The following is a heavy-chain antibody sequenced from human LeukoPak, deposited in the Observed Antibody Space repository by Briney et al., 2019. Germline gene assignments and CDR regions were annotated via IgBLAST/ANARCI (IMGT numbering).Heavy chain of an antibody. CDR1: GYTFTGYY. D-gene: IGHD3-9*01. J-gene: IGHJ4*02. V-gene: IGHV1-2*02. CDR3: ARVGHYDILTGYYGTEYYFDY. CDR2: INPNSGGT. Sequence: EASVKVSCKASGYTFTGYYIHWVRQAPGQGLEWMGWINPNSGGTNYAQKFQGRVTMTRDTSISTAYMELSRLRSDDTAVYYCARVGHYDILTGYYGTEYYFDYWGQGTLVTVSS.